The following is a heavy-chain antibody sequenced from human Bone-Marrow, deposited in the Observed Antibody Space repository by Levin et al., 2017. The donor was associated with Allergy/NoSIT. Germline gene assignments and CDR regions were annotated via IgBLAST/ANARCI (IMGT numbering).Heavy chain of an antibody. CDR1: GFSLSTSGMC. J-gene: IGHJ6*02. Sequence: SGPTLVKPTQTLTLTCTFSGFSLSTSGMCVSWIRQPPGKALEWLALIDWDDDKYYSTSLKTRLTISKDTSKNQVVLTMTNMDPVDTATYYCARIRDSYGNSYYYGMDVWGQGTTVTVSS. D-gene: IGHD5-18*01. V-gene: IGHV2-70*01. CDR2: IDWDDDK. CDR3: ARIRDSYGNSYYYGMDV.